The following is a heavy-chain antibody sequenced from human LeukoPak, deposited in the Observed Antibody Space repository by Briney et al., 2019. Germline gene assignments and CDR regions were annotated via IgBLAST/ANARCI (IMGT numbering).Heavy chain of an antibody. CDR3: ARAIAAAGTWGSYYYYYYIDV. D-gene: IGHD6-13*01. CDR2: ICYSGST. J-gene: IGHJ6*03. Sequence: SETLSLTCTVSGGSISSSSYYWGWIRQPPGKGVEWIGSICYSGSTYYTPSLKSRVTISVDTSKNKFSLKLSSVTAEDTAVYYCARAIAAAGTWGSYYYYYYIDVWGKGTTVTVSS. CDR1: GGSISSSSYY. V-gene: IGHV4-39*01.